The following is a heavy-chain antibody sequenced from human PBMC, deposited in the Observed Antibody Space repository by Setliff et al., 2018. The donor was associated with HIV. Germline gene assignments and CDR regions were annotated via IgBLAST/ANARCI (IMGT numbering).Heavy chain of an antibody. CDR3: AREDSSYHYFDS. D-gene: IGHD3-22*01. CDR2: VYYSGST. Sequence: SETLSLTCTVSGGSISTPTYYWGWIRQPPGKGLEWITTVYYSGSTYYNSSLQSRLTISADTSKNQFSLKLRSVTAADTAVYWCAREDSSYHYFDSWGQGMLVTVSS. J-gene: IGHJ4*02. CDR1: GGSISTPTYY. V-gene: IGHV4-39*02.